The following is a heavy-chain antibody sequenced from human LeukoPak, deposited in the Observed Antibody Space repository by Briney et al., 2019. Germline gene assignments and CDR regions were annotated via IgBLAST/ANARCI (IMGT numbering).Heavy chain of an antibody. Sequence: PGGSLRLSCAASGFSFTNAWMRWVRQAPGKGLEWVGHIKSKTDGGTTDYAAPVKGRFSISRNDSKNTLYLQMNSLKTEDTAVYYCTTGYYYGSGSYYFWGQGTLVTVSS. CDR1: GFSFTNAW. J-gene: IGHJ4*02. V-gene: IGHV3-15*01. CDR2: IKSKTDGGTT. D-gene: IGHD3-10*01. CDR3: TTGYYYGSGSYYF.